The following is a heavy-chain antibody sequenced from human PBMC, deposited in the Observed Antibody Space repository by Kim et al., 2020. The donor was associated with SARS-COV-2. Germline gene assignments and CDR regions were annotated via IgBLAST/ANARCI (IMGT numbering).Heavy chain of an antibody. CDR3: ARDFRDSSDYAVGFDY. V-gene: IGHV4-4*02. CDR2: IYHSGST. J-gene: IGHJ4*02. D-gene: IGHD2-2*01. Sequence: SETLSLTCAVSGGSISSNNWWNWVRQSPGGGLEWIGEIYHSGSTKYNPSLKSRVTISVDKSRNQFSLKLTSVTAADTAVYYCARDFRDSSDYAVGFDYWGQGTLVTVSS. CDR1: GGSISSNNW.